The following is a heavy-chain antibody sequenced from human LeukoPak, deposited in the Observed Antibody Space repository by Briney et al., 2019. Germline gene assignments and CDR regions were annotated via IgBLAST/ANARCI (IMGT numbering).Heavy chain of an antibody. D-gene: IGHD3-22*01. V-gene: IGHV3-74*01. Sequence: QPGGSLRLSCAASGFTFSSYWMHWVRQAPGKGLVWVSRINSDGSSTSYADSVKGRFTISRDNAKNSLYLQMNSLRAEDTAVYYCARSIAMIVVVSPFDYWGRGTLVTVSS. CDR3: ARSIAMIVVVSPFDY. J-gene: IGHJ4*02. CDR2: INSDGSST. CDR1: GFTFSSYW.